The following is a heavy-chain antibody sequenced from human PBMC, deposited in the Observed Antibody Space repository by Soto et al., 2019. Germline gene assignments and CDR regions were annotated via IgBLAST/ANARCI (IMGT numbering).Heavy chain of an antibody. CDR1: GYTFTGYY. Sequence: ASVKVSCKVSGYTFTGYYIHWVRQAPGQGLEWLGRINPKSGGTSTAQKFQGWVTMTTDTSISTASMELTRLTSDDTAIYYCARGDSTDCSNGVCSFFYNHDMDVWGQGTTVTVSS. CDR3: ARGDSTDCSNGVCSFFYNHDMDV. CDR2: INPKSGGT. J-gene: IGHJ6*02. D-gene: IGHD2-8*01. V-gene: IGHV1-2*04.